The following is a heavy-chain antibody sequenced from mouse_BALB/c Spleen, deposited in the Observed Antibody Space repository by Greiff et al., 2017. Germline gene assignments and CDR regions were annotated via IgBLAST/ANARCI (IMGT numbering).Heavy chain of an antibody. CDR2: INSNGGST. V-gene: IGHV5-6-2*01. Sequence: EVHLVESGGGLVKLGGSLKLSCAASGFTFSSYYMSWVRQTPEKRLELVAAINSNGGSTYYPDTVKGRFTISRDNAKNTLYLQMSSLKSEDTALYYCARQDYRYDGGHYFDYWGQGTTLTVSS. D-gene: IGHD2-14*01. J-gene: IGHJ2*01. CDR1: GFTFSSYY. CDR3: ARQDYRYDGGHYFDY.